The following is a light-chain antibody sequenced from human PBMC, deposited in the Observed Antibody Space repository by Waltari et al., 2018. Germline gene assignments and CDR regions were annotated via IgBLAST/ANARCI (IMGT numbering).Light chain of an antibody. CDR3: QQYGSSPRT. J-gene: IGKJ3*01. CDR2: GAS. Sequence: EIVLTQSPGTLSLYPGESATLSCRASQSVRSSYLAWDQHKPGQAPRLLSYGASSRATGILDRVSGSGSGTDFTLTISRLEPEYFAVYYCQQYGSSPRTFGPGTKVDIK. CDR1: QSVRSSY. V-gene: IGKV3-20*01.